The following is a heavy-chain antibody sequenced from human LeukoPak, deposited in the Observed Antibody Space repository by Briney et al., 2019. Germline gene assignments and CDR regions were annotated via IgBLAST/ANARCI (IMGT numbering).Heavy chain of an antibody. Sequence: SETLSLTCSVSGDSISTYYWSWIRQPPGKGLEWIGYIYYSGSTKYKPSLKSRVTISVDTSKNQLSLKLSSVTAADTAVYYCARGRFLDAFDIWGQGTMVTVSS. CDR3: ARGRFLDAFDI. CDR2: IYYSGST. V-gene: IGHV4-59*01. CDR1: GDSISTYY. J-gene: IGHJ3*02. D-gene: IGHD3-3*01.